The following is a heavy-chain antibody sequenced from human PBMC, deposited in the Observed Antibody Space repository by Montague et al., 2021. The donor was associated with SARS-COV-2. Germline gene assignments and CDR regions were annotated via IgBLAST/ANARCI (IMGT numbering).Heavy chain of an antibody. D-gene: IGHD3-9*01. V-gene: IGHV4-59*01. CDR1: GGSISTYY. CDR3: ARLPYDNSYGMDV. J-gene: IGHJ6*02. Sequence: SETLSLTCTFSGGSISTYYWNWIRQFPGKGLEWIGYIDYSGSTNYNPSLQSRVIISVDRSKIQFSLKLNSVTAADTAIYYCARLPYDNSYGMDVWGQGTTVTVSS. CDR2: IDYSGST.